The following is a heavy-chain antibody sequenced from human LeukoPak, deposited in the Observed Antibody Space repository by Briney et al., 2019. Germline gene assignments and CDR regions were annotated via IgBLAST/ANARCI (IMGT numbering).Heavy chain of an antibody. CDR3: ARGQDYDILTGYSVAYYYYGMDV. V-gene: IGHV1-69*13. Sequence: SVKVSCKASGGTFSSYAISWVRQAPGQGLEWMGGIIPIFGTANYAQKFQGRVTITADESTSTAYMELSSLRSEDTAVYYCARGQDYDILTGYSVAYYYYGMDVWGKGTTVTVSS. D-gene: IGHD3-9*01. J-gene: IGHJ6*04. CDR2: IIPIFGTA. CDR1: GGTFSSYA.